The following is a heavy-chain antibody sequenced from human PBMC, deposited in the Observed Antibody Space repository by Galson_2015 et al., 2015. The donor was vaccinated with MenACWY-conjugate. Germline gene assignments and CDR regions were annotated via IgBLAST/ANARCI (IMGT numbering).Heavy chain of an antibody. V-gene: IGHV1-18*04. CDR3: ARPIPSRSGWYLSYFDY. CDR2: ISAYNGNT. J-gene: IGHJ4*02. CDR1: GYTFTSYG. D-gene: IGHD6-19*01. Sequence: CKASGYTFTSYGISWVRQAPGQGLEWMGWISAYNGNTNYAQKLQGRVTMTTDTSTSTAYMELRSLRSDDTAVYYCARPIPSRSGWYLSYFDYWGQGTLVTVSS.